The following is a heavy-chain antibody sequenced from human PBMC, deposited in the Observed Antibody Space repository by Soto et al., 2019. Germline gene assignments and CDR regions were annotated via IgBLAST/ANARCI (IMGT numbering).Heavy chain of an antibody. CDR2: IWYDGSNK. CDR1: GFTFSSYG. Sequence: GGSLRLSCAASGFTFSSYGMHWVRQAPGKGLEWVAVIWYDGSNKYYADSVKGRFTISRDNSKNTLYLQMNSLRAEDTAVYYCASSRSSWYTYRFDYWGQGTLVTVSS. J-gene: IGHJ4*02. D-gene: IGHD6-13*01. V-gene: IGHV3-33*01. CDR3: ASSRSSWYTYRFDY.